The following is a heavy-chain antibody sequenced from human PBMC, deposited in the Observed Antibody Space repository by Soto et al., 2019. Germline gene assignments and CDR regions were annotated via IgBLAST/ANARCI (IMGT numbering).Heavy chain of an antibody. V-gene: IGHV1-69*13. Sequence: SVKVSCKASGGTFSSYAISWVRQAPGQGLEWMGGITPIFGTANYAQKFQGRVTITADESTSTAYMELSSLRSEDTAVYYCARVYSGSFSSLTPVYYYYGMDVWGQGTTVTVSS. D-gene: IGHD1-26*01. CDR2: ITPIFGTA. J-gene: IGHJ6*02. CDR3: ARVYSGSFSSLTPVYYYYGMDV. CDR1: GGTFSSYA.